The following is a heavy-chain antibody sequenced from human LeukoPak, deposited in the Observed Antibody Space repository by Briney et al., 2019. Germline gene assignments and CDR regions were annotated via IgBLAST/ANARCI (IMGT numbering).Heavy chain of an antibody. V-gene: IGHV4-4*02. D-gene: IGHD4-23*01. CDR2: IYHNGAT. CDR1: GGSISSSSSIC. Sequence: SETLSLTCAVSGGSISSSSSICWTWVRQPPGEGLEWIGEIYHNGATNHNPSLKSRVTMLLDKSKNQFFLKLNSVTAADTAVYYCARNGGNSDYDYWGQGTLVTVSA. J-gene: IGHJ4*02. CDR3: ARNGGNSDYDY.